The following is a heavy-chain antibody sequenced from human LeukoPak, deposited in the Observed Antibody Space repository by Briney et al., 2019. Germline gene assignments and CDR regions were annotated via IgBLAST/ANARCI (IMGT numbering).Heavy chain of an antibody. D-gene: IGHD6-19*01. CDR3: ARVGRGTGYSSGKFDY. CDR1: GSTFSSYD. J-gene: IGHJ4*02. V-gene: IGHV3-13*01. Sequence: GGSLRLSCAASGSTFSSYDMHWVRQATGKGLEWVSAIGTAGDTYYPGSVKGRFTISRENAKNSLYLQMNSLRAGDTAVYYCARVGRGTGYSSGKFDYWGQGTLVTVSS. CDR2: IGTAGDT.